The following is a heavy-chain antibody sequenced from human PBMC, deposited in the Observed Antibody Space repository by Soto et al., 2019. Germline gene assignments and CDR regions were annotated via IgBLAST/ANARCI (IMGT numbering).Heavy chain of an antibody. Sequence: SVKVSCKASGGTFSSCAISWVRQAPGQGLEWMGGIIPIFGTANYAQKFQGRVTITADESTSTAYMELSSLRSEDTAVYYCAREELCSGGSCYSGFDYWGQGTLVTVSS. D-gene: IGHD2-15*01. J-gene: IGHJ4*02. CDR2: IIPIFGTA. CDR3: AREELCSGGSCYSGFDY. CDR1: GGTFSSCA. V-gene: IGHV1-69*13.